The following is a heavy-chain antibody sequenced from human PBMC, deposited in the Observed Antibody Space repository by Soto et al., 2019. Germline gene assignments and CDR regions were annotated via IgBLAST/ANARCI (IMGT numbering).Heavy chain of an antibody. CDR2: INAGNGNT. V-gene: IGHV1-3*01. Sequence: QVQLVQSGAEVKKPGASVKVSCKASGYTFTSYAMHWVRQAPGQRLEWMGWINAGNGNTKYSQKFQGRVTITRDTSARPAYMELSSLRSEDTAVYYCAREGGVVPAAMLVYYYYYMDVWGKGTTVTVSS. CDR3: AREGGVVPAAMLVYYYYYMDV. J-gene: IGHJ6*03. D-gene: IGHD2-2*01. CDR1: GYTFTSYA.